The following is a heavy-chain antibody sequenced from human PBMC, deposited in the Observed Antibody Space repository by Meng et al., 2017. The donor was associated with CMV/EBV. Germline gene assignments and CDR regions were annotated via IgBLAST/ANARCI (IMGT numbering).Heavy chain of an antibody. D-gene: IGHD3-16*01. Sequence: KVSCKGSGYSFTRYWIGWVRQTPGKGLEWMGIIYPGDSDTRYSPSFQGQVTISADKSISTAYLQWSSLKASDTAMYYCARHLEGGLDAFDIWGQGTMVTVSS. CDR1: GYSFTRYW. CDR2: IYPGDSDT. J-gene: IGHJ3*02. V-gene: IGHV5-51*01. CDR3: ARHLEGGLDAFDI.